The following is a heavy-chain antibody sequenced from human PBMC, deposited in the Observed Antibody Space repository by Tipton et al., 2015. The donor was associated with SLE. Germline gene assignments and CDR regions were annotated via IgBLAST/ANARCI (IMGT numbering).Heavy chain of an antibody. CDR2: IMPIFGTT. Sequence: QVQLVQSGAEVKKPGASVKVSCKASGYTFPNYGICWVRQAPGQGLEWMGGIMPIFGTTHYAQKFQGRVTITTDGFMNTAFMELSSLRSEDTAVYYCARAQALLLDYWGQGTLATVSS. J-gene: IGHJ4*02. CDR3: ARAQALLLDY. CDR1: GYTFPNYG. V-gene: IGHV1-69*01.